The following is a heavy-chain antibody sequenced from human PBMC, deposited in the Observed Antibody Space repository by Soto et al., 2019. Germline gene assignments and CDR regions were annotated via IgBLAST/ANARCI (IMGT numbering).Heavy chain of an antibody. CDR2: INAGKGNT. D-gene: IGHD3-22*01. Sequence: QVKLVQSWAEVKKPGASVKVSCKASGYTFTSYAMHWVRPAPGQRLEWMGWINAGKGNTKYSQKFQGRVTITRDTSARTAYMELSSLRSEATAVYYCARTSGYYFYDYWGQGTLVTVSS. J-gene: IGHJ4*02. V-gene: IGHV1-3*01. CDR3: ARTSGYYFYDY. CDR1: GYTFTSYA.